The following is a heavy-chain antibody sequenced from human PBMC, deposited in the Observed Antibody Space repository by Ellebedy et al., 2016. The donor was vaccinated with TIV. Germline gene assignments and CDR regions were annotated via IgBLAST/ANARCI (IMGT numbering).Heavy chain of an antibody. V-gene: IGHV1-18*01. CDR3: ATGPGIVATIGFDY. CDR2: ISAYNGDT. CDR1: GYTFTSYG. J-gene: IGHJ4*02. Sequence: ASVKVSCKASGYTFTSYGISWVRQAPGQGLEWMGWISAYNGDTNYAQKFQGRVTMTEDTSTDTAYMELSSLRSEDTAVYYCATGPGIVATIGFDYWGQGTLVTVSS. D-gene: IGHD5-12*01.